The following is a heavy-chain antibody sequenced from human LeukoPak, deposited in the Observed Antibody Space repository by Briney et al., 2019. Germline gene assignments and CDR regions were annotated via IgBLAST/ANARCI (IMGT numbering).Heavy chain of an antibody. J-gene: IGHJ5*02. Sequence: SETLSLTCGVYDESFSGPYWSWIRQPSGKGLEWIGEINDGGYTNYNPSLESRVTLSVDTSKKQFSLNVRSVTAADTAVYYCARAFGNVRGATWGQGTLVTVSS. CDR2: INDGGYT. V-gene: IGHV4-34*01. D-gene: IGHD3-10*01. CDR1: DESFSGPY. CDR3: ARAFGNVRGAT.